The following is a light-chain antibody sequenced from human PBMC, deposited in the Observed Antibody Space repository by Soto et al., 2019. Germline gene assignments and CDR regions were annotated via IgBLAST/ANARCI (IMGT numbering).Light chain of an antibody. CDR2: DVS. CDR1: SRDVGGYNY. V-gene: IGLV2-14*01. Sequence: QSDLTQPASVSGSPGQSITISCTGTSRDVGGYNYVSWHQQHPGKAPKVIITDVSNRPSGVSNHLSGSKSGNTASLTFSGLQAEDGADYYCISYIGRRTFVVFCGGTKVTV. J-gene: IGLJ2*01. CDR3: ISYIGRRTFVV.